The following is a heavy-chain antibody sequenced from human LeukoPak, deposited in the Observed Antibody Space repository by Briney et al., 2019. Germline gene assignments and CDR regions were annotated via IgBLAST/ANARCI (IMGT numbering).Heavy chain of an antibody. CDR3: AKRRPYSGSYPGDFDY. Sequence: GGSLRLSCAASGFTFSSYAMSWVRQAPGKGLEWVSAISGSGGSTYYADSVKGRFTISRDNSKNTLYLQMNSLRAEDTAVYYCAKRRPYSGSYPGDFDYWGQGTLVTVSS. V-gene: IGHV3-23*01. D-gene: IGHD1-26*01. CDR2: ISGSGGST. CDR1: GFTFSSYA. J-gene: IGHJ4*02.